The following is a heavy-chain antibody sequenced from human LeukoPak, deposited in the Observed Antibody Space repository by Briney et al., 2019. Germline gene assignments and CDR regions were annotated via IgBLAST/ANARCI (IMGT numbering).Heavy chain of an antibody. CDR3: ARDPGRVRGVLGFDY. J-gene: IGHJ4*02. V-gene: IGHV1-46*01. D-gene: IGHD3-10*01. CDR1: GYTFTSYY. Sequence: ASVKVSCKASGYTFTSYYMHWVRQAPGQGLEWMGIINPSGGSTNYAQKFQGRVTMTRDTSTSTVYMELSSLRAEDTAVYYCARDPGRVRGVLGFDYWGQGIPVTVSS. CDR2: INPSGGST.